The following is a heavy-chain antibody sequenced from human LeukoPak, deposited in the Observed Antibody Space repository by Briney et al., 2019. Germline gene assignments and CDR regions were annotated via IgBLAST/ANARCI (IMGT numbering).Heavy chain of an antibody. CDR1: GFTFSSYN. Sequence: GGSLRLSCAASGFTFSSYNMNWVRQAPGKGLEWVSQITGSSSKYYADSVRGRFTISRDNAENSLYLQMNSLRAEDTAVYYCARVSWDSSSEFDYWGQGTLVTVSS. CDR2: ITGSSSK. V-gene: IGHV3-48*01. D-gene: IGHD6-6*01. CDR3: ARVSWDSSSEFDY. J-gene: IGHJ4*02.